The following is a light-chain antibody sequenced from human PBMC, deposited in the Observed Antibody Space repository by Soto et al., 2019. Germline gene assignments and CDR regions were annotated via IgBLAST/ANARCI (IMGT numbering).Light chain of an antibody. CDR3: QQYGSSPT. J-gene: IGKJ1*01. Sequence: ETVLTQSPGTLSLSPGERATLSCRASQSVSSSYLAWYQQKPGQAPRLPIYGASSRATGIPDRFSGSGSGTDFTLTISRLEPEDFAVYYCQQYGSSPTFGQGTKVDIK. CDR2: GAS. V-gene: IGKV3-20*01. CDR1: QSVSSSY.